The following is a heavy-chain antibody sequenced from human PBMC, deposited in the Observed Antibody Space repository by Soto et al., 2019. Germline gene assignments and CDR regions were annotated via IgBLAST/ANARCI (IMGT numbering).Heavy chain of an antibody. J-gene: IGHJ4*02. CDR1: GFTFDNFA. V-gene: IGHV3-23*01. CDR3: AKDVHYDSSGGLDY. CDR2: ISGGGGGR. D-gene: IGHD3-22*01. Sequence: EVRLLESGGGLEQPGGSLRLSCTTSGFTFDNFAMSWVRQAPGRGLEWVSAISGGGGGRYYADSVKGRFIISRDNSKNTVYLQVNGLRIEDTAVYYCAKDVHYDSSGGLDYCGQGTLVTVSS.